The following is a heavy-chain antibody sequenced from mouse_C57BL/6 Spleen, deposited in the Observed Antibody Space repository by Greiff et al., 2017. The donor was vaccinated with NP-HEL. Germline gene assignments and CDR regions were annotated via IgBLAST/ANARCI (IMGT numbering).Heavy chain of an antibody. J-gene: IGHJ4*01. Sequence: EVQLVESGGGLVQPKGSLKLSCAASGFSFNTYAMNWVRQAPGKGLEWVARIRSKSNNYATYYADSVKDRFTISRDDSESMLYLQMNNLKTEDTAMYYCVRQNDGYFPHYYAMDYWGQGTSVTVSS. CDR2: IRSKSNNYAT. CDR3: VRQNDGYFPHYYAMDY. CDR1: GFSFNTYA. V-gene: IGHV10-1*01. D-gene: IGHD2-3*01.